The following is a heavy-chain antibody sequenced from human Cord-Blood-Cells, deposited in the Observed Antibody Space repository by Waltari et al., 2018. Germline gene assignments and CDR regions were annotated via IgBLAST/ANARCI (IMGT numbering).Heavy chain of an antibody. CDR3: AAYYGSGSYWAFDI. J-gene: IGHJ3*02. D-gene: IGHD3-10*01. Sequence: QVQLVQSGAEVKKPGSSVKVSCKASGGTFRSYAISWVRQAPGQGLEWGGGVSPSLGIANYAEKFQGRVTITADKSTSTAYMELSSLGSEDTAVYYCAAYYGSGSYWAFDIWGQGTMVTVSS. CDR1: GGTFRSYA. CDR2: VSPSLGIA. V-gene: IGHV1-69*10.